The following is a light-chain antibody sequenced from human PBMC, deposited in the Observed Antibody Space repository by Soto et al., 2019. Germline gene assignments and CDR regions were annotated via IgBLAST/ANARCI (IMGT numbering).Light chain of an antibody. CDR3: QQYDGSPPWT. V-gene: IGKV3-20*01. CDR2: GAS. CDR1: QSVSSTS. Sequence: EIVLTQSPGTLSFSPGERATLSCRASQSVSSTSLAWYQQKPGQAPRLLIYGASNRATGIPDRFSGSGSGTDFNLTISRLEPEDFAVYYCQQYDGSPPWTFGLGTKVEFK. J-gene: IGKJ1*01.